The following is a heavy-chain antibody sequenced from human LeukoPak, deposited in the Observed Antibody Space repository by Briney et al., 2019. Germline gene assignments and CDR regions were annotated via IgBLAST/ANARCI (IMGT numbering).Heavy chain of an antibody. J-gene: IGHJ4*02. Sequence: PSETLSLTCTVSGRSISSYYWTWIRQPAGKGLEWIGRIYPSGSTNYNPSLKSRVTMSVDTSKIQFSLKLSSVTAADTAVYYCARENSGSYREFDYWGQGTLVTVSS. CDR2: IYPSGST. CDR3: ARENSGSYREFDY. V-gene: IGHV4-4*07. CDR1: GRSISSYY. D-gene: IGHD1-26*01.